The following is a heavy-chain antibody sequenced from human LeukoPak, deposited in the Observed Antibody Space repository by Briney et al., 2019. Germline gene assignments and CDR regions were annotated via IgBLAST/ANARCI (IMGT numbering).Heavy chain of an antibody. D-gene: IGHD1-7*01. Sequence: GGSLRLSCAASGFTVSSNYMSWVRQAPGKGLEWVSVIYSGGSTYYADSVKGRFTISRDNSKNTLYLQMNSLRAADTAVYYCARKTIGAMGAFDIWGQGTMVTVSS. J-gene: IGHJ3*02. CDR2: IYSGGST. V-gene: IGHV3-66*01. CDR3: ARKTIGAMGAFDI. CDR1: GFTVSSNY.